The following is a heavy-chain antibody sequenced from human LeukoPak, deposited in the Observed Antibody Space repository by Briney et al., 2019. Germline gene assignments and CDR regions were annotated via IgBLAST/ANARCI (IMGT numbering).Heavy chain of an antibody. V-gene: IGHV3-30*02. D-gene: IGHD2-15*01. CDR3: AKAIYCSGGSCFTVPFDH. Sequence: GGSLRLSCAASGFTFSSYGMHWVRQAPGKGLEWVAFIRYDGSNKYYADSVKGRFTISRDNSKNTLYLQMNSLRAEDTAVYYCAKAIYCSGGSCFTVPFDHWGQGTLVTVSS. CDR2: IRYDGSNK. J-gene: IGHJ4*02. CDR1: GFTFSSYG.